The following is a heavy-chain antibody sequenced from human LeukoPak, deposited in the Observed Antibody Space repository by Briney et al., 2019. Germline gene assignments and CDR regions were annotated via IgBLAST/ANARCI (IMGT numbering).Heavy chain of an antibody. CDR3: ARCRSSGYDYYYYYMDV. CDR1: GYTFTSYG. Sequence: ASVKASCKASGYTFTSYGISWVRQAPGQGLEWMGWISAYNGNTNYAQKLQGRVTITTDTSTSTAYMELRSLRSDDTAVYYCARCRSSGYDYYYYYMDVWGKGTTVTVSS. D-gene: IGHD3-22*01. J-gene: IGHJ6*03. V-gene: IGHV1-18*01. CDR2: ISAYNGNT.